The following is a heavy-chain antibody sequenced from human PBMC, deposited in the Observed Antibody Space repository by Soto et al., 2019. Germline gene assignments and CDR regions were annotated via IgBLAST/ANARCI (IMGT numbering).Heavy chain of an antibody. V-gene: IGHV3-48*03. J-gene: IGHJ6*02. CDR2: ISSSGSTI. CDR3: ARDQEAGSFFPYYYGMDV. CDR1: GFTFSSYE. D-gene: IGHD6-13*01. Sequence: GSLRLSCATSGFTFSSYEMNWVRQAPGKGLEWVSYISSSGSTIYYADSVKGRFTISRDNAKNSLYLQMDSLRAEDTAVYYCARDQEAGSFFPYYYGMDVWGQGTTVTVSS.